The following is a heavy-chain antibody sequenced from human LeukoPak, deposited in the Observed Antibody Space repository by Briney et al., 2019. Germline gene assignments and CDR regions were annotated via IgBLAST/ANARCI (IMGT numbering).Heavy chain of an antibody. D-gene: IGHD3-10*01. V-gene: IGHV4-30-2*01. CDR2: IYHSGST. CDR1: GGSISSGGYS. Sequence: SETLSLTCAVSGGSISSGGYSWSWIRQPPGKGLEWIGYIYHSGSTYYNPSLKSRVTISVDRSKNLFSLKLSSVTAADTAVYYCARGGDHAVDYWGQGTLVTVSS. J-gene: IGHJ4*02. CDR3: ARGGDHAVDY.